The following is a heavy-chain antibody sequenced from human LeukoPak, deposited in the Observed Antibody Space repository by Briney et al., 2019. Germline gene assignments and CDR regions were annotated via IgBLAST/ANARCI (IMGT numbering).Heavy chain of an antibody. Sequence: PGGSLRLSCAASGFTFSTYVMSWVRQAPGKGLGWVSDISGSGGNTHYADSVKGRFTISRDNSKNTLYLQMNSLRAEDTAVYYCAKGLRLFDYWGQGTLVTVSS. CDR1: GFTFSTYV. CDR3: AKGLRLFDY. CDR2: ISGSGGNT. D-gene: IGHD5-12*01. V-gene: IGHV3-23*01. J-gene: IGHJ4*02.